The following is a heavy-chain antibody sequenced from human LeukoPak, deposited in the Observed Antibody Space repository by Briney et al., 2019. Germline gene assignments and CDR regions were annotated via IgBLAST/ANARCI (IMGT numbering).Heavy chain of an antibody. V-gene: IGHV1-46*01. CDR3: ARDPNCSGGSCYSTGYYYYMDV. CDR2: INPSGGST. D-gene: IGHD2-15*01. CDR1: GYTFTSYY. J-gene: IGHJ6*03. Sequence: ASVKVSCKASGYTFTSYYMHWVRQAPGQGLEWMGIINPSGGSTSYAQKFQGRVTMTRDTSTSTVYMELSSLRSEDTAVYYCARDPNCSGGSCYSTGYYYYMDVWGKGTTVTVSS.